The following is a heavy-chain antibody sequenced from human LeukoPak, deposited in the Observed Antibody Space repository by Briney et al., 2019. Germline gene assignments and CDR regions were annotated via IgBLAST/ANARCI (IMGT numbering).Heavy chain of an antibody. CDR1: GFTFSSYA. CDR3: ASEGYDFWSGYYLGDY. J-gene: IGHJ4*02. V-gene: IGHV3-30*04. CDR2: ISYDGSNK. D-gene: IGHD3-3*01. Sequence: PGGSLRLTCAASGFTFSSYAMRWVRQAPGKGLEWVAVISYDGSNKYYADSVKGRFTISRDNSKNTLYLQMNSLRAEDTAVYYCASEGYDFWSGYYLGDYWGQGTLVTVSS.